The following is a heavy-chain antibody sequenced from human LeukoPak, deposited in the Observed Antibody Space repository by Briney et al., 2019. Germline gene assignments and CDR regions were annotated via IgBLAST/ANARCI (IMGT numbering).Heavy chain of an antibody. D-gene: IGHD3-22*01. V-gene: IGHV4-34*01. CDR1: GGSFSGNY. Sequence: SETLSLTCAVYGGSFSGNYWSWIRQPPGKGLEWIGEINHGGTSNYNPSLKGRITISVDTSKNQFSLKLSSVTAADTAVYYCARSPNYSSGYYSDDYWGPGTLVTVSS. J-gene: IGHJ4*02. CDR3: ARSPNYSSGYYSDDY. CDR2: INHGGTS.